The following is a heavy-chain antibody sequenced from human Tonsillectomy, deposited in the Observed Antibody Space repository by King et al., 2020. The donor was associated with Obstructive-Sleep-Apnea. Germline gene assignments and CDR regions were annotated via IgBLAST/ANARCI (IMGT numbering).Heavy chain of an antibody. CDR1: GFTFSSYS. Sequence: VQLVESGGGLVKPGGSLRLSCAASGFTFSSYSMNWVRQAPGKGLEWVSSISSSSSSIYYADSVKGRFNISRDNAKNSLYLQMNRLSAEDTAVYYCARVGPTDAFDIWGQGTMVTVSS. CDR3: ARVGPTDAFDI. V-gene: IGHV3-21*01. CDR2: ISSSSSSI. D-gene: IGHD1-26*01. J-gene: IGHJ3*02.